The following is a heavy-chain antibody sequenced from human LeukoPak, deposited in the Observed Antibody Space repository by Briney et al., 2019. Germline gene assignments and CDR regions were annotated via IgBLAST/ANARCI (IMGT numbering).Heavy chain of an antibody. CDR1: GGTFSSYA. CDR2: IIPIFGTA. V-gene: IGHV1-69*01. J-gene: IGHJ4*02. Sequence: SVKVSCKASGGTFSSYAISWVRQAPGQGHEWMGGIIPIFGTANYAQKFQGRVTITADESTSTAYMELSSLRSEDTAVYYCARTHDYGDERPYYFDYWGQGTLVTVSS. CDR3: ARTHDYGDERPYYFDY. D-gene: IGHD4-17*01.